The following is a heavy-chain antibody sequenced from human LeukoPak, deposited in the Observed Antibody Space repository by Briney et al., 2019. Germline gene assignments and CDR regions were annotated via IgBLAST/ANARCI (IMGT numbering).Heavy chain of an antibody. CDR3: ARDLTTVTKGFDI. CDR2: VLYSGIT. D-gene: IGHD4-17*01. CDR1: GGSTSTHY. V-gene: IGHV4-59*11. J-gene: IGHJ3*02. Sequence: SETLSLTCTISGGSTSTHYWTWIRQPPGKGLEWIGYVLYSGITNYNPSLRSRITISVDTSQNQFSLSLRSVTAADTAVYYCARDLTTVTKGFDIWGQGTMVTVSS.